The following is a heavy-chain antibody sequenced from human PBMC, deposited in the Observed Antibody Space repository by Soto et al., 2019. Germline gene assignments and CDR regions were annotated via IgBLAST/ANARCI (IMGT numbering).Heavy chain of an antibody. J-gene: IGHJ4*02. V-gene: IGHV3-7*01. D-gene: IGHD3-22*01. CDR2: INQDGRET. Sequence: GGSLRLSCAASGFTFSSHWMSWVRQAPGKRLEWVANINQDGRETYYVDSVKGRFTISRDNAKNSLYLQMNSLRAEDTAVYYCARAYYYDSRGFYVFIPFDYWGQGT. CDR1: GFTFSSHW. CDR3: ARAYYYDSRGFYVFIPFDY.